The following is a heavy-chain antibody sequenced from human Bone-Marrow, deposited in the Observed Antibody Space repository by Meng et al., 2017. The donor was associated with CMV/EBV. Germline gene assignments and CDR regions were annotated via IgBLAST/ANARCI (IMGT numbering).Heavy chain of an antibody. D-gene: IGHD3-3*01. CDR1: GFTFSSYA. CDR3: AREGYDFWSGYPTLYYYGMDV. J-gene: IGHJ6*02. Sequence: GESLKISCAASGFTFSSYAMHWVRQAPGKGLEWVAVISYDGSNKYYADSVKGRFTISRDNAKNSLYLQMNSLRAEDTAVYYCAREGYDFWSGYPTLYYYGMDVWGQGTTVTVSS. V-gene: IGHV3-30*04. CDR2: ISYDGSNK.